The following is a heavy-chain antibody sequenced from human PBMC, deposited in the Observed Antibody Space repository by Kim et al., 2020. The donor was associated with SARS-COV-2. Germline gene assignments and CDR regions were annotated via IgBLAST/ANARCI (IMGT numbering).Heavy chain of an antibody. CDR3: ARGHPPSYYYDRGRIDY. D-gene: IGHD3-22*01. V-gene: IGHV4-34*01. CDR2: INHSGST. J-gene: IGHJ4*02. CDR1: GGSFSGYY. Sequence: SETLSLTCAVYGGSFSGYYWSWIRQPPGKGLEWIGEINHSGSTNYNPSLKSRVTISVDTSKNQFSLKLSSVTAADTAVYYCARGHPPSYYYDRGRIDYWGQGTLVTVSS.